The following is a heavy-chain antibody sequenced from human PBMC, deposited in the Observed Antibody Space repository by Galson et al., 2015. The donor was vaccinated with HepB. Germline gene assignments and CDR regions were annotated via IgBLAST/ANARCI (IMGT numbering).Heavy chain of an antibody. CDR2: ISSNSEYI. CDR1: GFTFSNYI. J-gene: IGHJ4*02. Sequence: SLRLSCAASGFTFSNYIMNWVRQAPGKGLEWVSSISSNSEYIYYADSVEGRFTISRDNAENSLYLQMNSLRAEDTALYYCARDNPGCTGGSCYFDSWGQGTLVTVSS. D-gene: IGHD2-15*01. CDR3: ARDNPGCTGGSCYFDS. V-gene: IGHV3-21*01.